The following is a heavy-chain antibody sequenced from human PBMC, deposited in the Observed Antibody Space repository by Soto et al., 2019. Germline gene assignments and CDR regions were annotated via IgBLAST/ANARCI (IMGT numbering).Heavy chain of an antibody. J-gene: IGHJ4*02. CDR2: MSYDGTKQ. V-gene: IGHV3-30*03. CDR3: ARESEDLTSNFDY. CDR1: GFTFSTYG. Sequence: QVQLVESGGGVFQPGRSLRLSCAASGFTFSTYGMHWVRQAPGKGLEWVAAMSYDGTKQYYVDSVKGRFTISRDNSRNTLFLQLNSLRDEDTAVYYCARESEDLTSNFDYWGQGTLVTVSS.